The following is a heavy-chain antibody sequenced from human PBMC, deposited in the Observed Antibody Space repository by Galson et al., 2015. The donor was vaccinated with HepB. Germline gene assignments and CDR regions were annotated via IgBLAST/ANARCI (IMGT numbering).Heavy chain of an antibody. Sequence: SVKVSCKASGYTFTRLAITWVRQAPGQGLEWMGWISTYNTNYAQKFQGRVTMTTDTSTSTAYMELRSLRSDDTAVYFCARRLPYCSSGSCSYYGMDVWGQGTTVTVSS. CDR2: ISTYNT. CDR1: GYTFTRLA. D-gene: IGHD2-15*01. CDR3: ARRLPYCSSGSCSYYGMDV. J-gene: IGHJ6*02. V-gene: IGHV1-18*04.